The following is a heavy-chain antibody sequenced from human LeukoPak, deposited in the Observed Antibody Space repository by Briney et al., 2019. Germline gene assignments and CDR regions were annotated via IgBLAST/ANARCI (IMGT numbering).Heavy chain of an antibody. CDR2: IKQDGSEK. CDR3: ARGSYYFDY. CDR1: GFPFSNYW. J-gene: IGHJ4*02. V-gene: IGHV3-7*01. Sequence: GGSLRLSCAASGFPFSNYWVTWVRQAPGKGLEWVANIKQDGSEKYYVDSVKGRFTISRDNAKNSLYLQMNSLRAEDTAVYYCARGSYYFDYWGQGTLVTVSS.